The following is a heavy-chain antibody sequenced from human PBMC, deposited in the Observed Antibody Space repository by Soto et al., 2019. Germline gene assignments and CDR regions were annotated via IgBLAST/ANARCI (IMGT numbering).Heavy chain of an antibody. CDR1: GFSLSTSGMS. J-gene: IGHJ4*02. D-gene: IGHD6-13*01. CDR2: IDWDDDK. V-gene: IGHV2-70*01. CDR3: VRVRYSNSWCPNHFDY. Sequence: SGPTLVNPQTLTLTCTFSGFSLSTSGMSVSWIRQPPGKALEWLAFIDWDDDKYYSTSLKTRLTISKDTSKNQVVLTMTNMDPVDTATYHCVRVRYSNSWCPNHFDYWGPGTLVTVSS.